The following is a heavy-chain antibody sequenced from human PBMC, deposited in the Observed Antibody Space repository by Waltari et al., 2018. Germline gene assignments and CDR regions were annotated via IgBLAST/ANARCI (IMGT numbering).Heavy chain of an antibody. CDR1: VYRFNTYW. V-gene: IGHV5-51*07. Sequence: VQLVQAGAEVKKPGLSLNISCKVSVYRFNTYWLDWVHQVRGKGLEWMGTICHGRSDSRYNPSLQGQGTIAAADDTTTAYLEWSSMKASDAGTVYCEGRGRGGHADGLDFWGQGTMVAV. D-gene: IGHD3-9*01. J-gene: IGHJ3*01. CDR3: EGRGRGGHADGLDF. CDR2: ICHGRSDS.